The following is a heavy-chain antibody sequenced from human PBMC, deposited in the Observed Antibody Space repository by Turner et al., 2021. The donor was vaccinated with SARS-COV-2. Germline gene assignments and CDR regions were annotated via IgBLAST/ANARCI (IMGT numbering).Heavy chain of an antibody. CDR3: ARGCTNAVCIQY. CDR2: IGSPSST. D-gene: IGHD2-8*01. J-gene: IGHJ4*02. Sequence: EVQLVESGGGLVKPGGSLRLPCAASGLKVNNYTMTWVRQAPGKGLEGVSSIGSPSSTYYADSVKGRFTISRDNAKNSLFLQMNSLRGEDTAVYYCARGCTNAVCIQYWGQGTLVTVSS. V-gene: IGHV3-21*01. CDR1: GLKVNNYT.